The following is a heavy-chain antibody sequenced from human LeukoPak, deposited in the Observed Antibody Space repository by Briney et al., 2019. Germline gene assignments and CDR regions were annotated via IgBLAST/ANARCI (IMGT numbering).Heavy chain of an antibody. D-gene: IGHD5-18*01. J-gene: IGHJ4*02. V-gene: IGHV3-23*01. Sequence: GGSLRLSCAASGFTFNNYAMSWVRQAPGKGLEWVSVISSSGSSTYYADSVKGRFTISRDNSKNTLYLQMNSLRAEDTAVYYCAKVSGYTYGPLDYWGQGTLVTVSS. CDR3: AKVSGYTYGPLDY. CDR1: GFTFNNYA. CDR2: ISSSGSST.